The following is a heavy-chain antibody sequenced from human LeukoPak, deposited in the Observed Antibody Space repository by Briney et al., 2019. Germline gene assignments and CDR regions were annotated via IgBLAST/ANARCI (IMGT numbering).Heavy chain of an antibody. CDR1: GGSISSYY. Sequence: SETLSLTCAASGGSISSYYWSWIRQPPGKGLEWIGYIYYSGTTNYNPSLKSRVTISVDTSKNQFSLKLSSVTAADTAVYYCARGVYIAAAQYAYWGQGTLVTVSS. V-gene: IGHV4-59*01. CDR3: ARGVYIAAAQYAY. D-gene: IGHD6-13*01. CDR2: IYYSGTT. J-gene: IGHJ4*02.